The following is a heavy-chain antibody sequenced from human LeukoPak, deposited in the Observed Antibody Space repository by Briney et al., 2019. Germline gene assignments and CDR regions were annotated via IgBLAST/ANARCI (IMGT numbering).Heavy chain of an antibody. J-gene: IGHJ4*02. CDR2: IYYSGST. CDR1: GGSISSSSYY. CDR3: ARGGDGYNQTCHFDY. D-gene: IGHD5-24*01. V-gene: IGHV4-39*07. Sequence: SETLSLTCTVSGGSISSSSYYWGWIRQPPGKGLEWIGSIYYSGSTYYNPSLKSRVTISEDTSKNQFSLKLSSVTAADTAVYYCARGGDGYNQTCHFDYWGQGTLVTVSS.